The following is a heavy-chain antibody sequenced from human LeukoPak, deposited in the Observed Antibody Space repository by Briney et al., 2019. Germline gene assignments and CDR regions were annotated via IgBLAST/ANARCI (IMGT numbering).Heavy chain of an antibody. CDR1: GFTFSSYG. CDR2: IRYDGNNK. D-gene: IGHD3-10*01. V-gene: IGHV3-30*02. Sequence: PGGSLRLSCAASGFTFSSYGMHWVRQAPGKGLEWVAFIRYDGNNKYYADSVKGRFTISRDNSKNTLYLQMNSLRAEDTAFYYCAKDRVRGSLRYFDYWGQGTLVTVSS. J-gene: IGHJ4*02. CDR3: AKDRVRGSLRYFDY.